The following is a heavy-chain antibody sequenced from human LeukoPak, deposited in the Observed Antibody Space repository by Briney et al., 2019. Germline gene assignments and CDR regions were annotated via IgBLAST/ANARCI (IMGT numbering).Heavy chain of an antibody. CDR2: TSYDGSTT. CDR1: KFTFSHHA. V-gene: IGHV3-30*03. J-gene: IGHJ5*02. CDR3: THNRVSLMSVAPFDP. Sequence: GGSLRLSCAASKFTFSHHAMHWVRQAPGKGLEWVAFTSYDGSTTRYTESVKGRFTISRANSVNTAYLHMHSLRREDTAVYFCTHNRVSLMSVAPFDPWGQGTQVTVSS. D-gene: IGHD2-8*01.